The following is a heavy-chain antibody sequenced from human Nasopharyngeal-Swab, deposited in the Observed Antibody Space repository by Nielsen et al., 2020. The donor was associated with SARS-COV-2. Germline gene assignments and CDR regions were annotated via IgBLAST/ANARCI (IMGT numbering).Heavy chain of an antibody. CDR3: VRAGSGAPLGY. J-gene: IGHJ4*02. D-gene: IGHD7-27*01. CDR1: GFTFSSYW. V-gene: IGHV3-74*01. CDR2: INSDGSST. Sequence: GESLKISCAASGFTFSSYWMHWVRQVPGKGLVWVSRINSDGSSTSYADSVKGRFTISRDNAKNTLYLQMNSLRAEDTAVYYCVRAGSGAPLGYWGQGTLVTVSS.